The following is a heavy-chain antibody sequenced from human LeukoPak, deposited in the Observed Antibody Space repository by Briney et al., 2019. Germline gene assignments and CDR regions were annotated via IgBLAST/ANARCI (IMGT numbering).Heavy chain of an antibody. Sequence: SETLSLTCAVYGGSFSGYYWSWIRQPPGKGLEWIGEINHSGSTNYNPSLKSRVTISVDTSKNHFSLKLSSVTAADTAVYYCARSYSSSWVDYWGQGTLVTVSS. CDR1: GGSFSGYY. CDR2: INHSGST. V-gene: IGHV4-34*01. J-gene: IGHJ4*02. D-gene: IGHD6-13*01. CDR3: ARSYSSSWVDY.